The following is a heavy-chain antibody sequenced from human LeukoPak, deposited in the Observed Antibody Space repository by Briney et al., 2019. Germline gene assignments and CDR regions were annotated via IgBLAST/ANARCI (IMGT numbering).Heavy chain of an antibody. CDR2: IYYSGST. Sequence: SQTLSPTCTVSGGSISSGGYYWSWIRQHPGKGLEWIGYIYYSGSTYYSPSLKSRVTISVDASKNQFSLKLSSVTAADTAVYYCARRAVRGVIIYDYWGQGTLVTVSS. CDR3: ARRAVRGVIIYDY. J-gene: IGHJ4*02. CDR1: GGSISSGGYY. V-gene: IGHV4-31*03. D-gene: IGHD3-10*01.